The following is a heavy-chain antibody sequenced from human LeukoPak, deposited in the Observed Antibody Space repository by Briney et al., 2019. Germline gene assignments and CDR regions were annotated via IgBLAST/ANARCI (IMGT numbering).Heavy chain of an antibody. CDR3: ARRITGTTSDSFDY. Sequence: ETLSLTCTVSGGSISSSSYYWGWIRQPPGKGLEWIGSISYSGSTYYNPSLKSRVTISVDTSKNQFSLMLSSVTAADTAVYYCARRITGTTSDSFDYWGQGTLVTVSS. J-gene: IGHJ4*02. D-gene: IGHD1-20*01. CDR1: GGSISSSSYY. CDR2: ISYSGST. V-gene: IGHV4-39*01.